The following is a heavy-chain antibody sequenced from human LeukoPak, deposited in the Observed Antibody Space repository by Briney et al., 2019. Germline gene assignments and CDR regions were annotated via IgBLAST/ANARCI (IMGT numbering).Heavy chain of an antibody. J-gene: IGHJ4*02. D-gene: IGHD6-19*01. CDR2: VYFSGST. CDR1: GGSINGYY. Sequence: SETLSLTCTVSGGSINGYYWSWIRHPPGKGLEWVGYVYFSGSTKYNPSLESRLTVSVDTSKNRFSLKLSSVTAADTAVYYCARSIAVAGTGIDYWGQGTLVTVSS. CDR3: ARSIAVAGTGIDY. V-gene: IGHV4-59*01.